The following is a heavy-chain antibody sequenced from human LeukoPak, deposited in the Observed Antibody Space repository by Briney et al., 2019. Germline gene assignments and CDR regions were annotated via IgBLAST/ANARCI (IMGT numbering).Heavy chain of an antibody. V-gene: IGHV3-30*18. CDR1: GFTFSSYG. Sequence: GGSLRLSCAASGFTFSSYGMHWVRQAPGKGLEWVAVISYDGSNKYYADSVKGRFTISRDNSKNTLYLQMNSLRAEDTAVYYCAKAPPYKKYFDYWGQGTLVTVSS. D-gene: IGHD1-1*01. CDR3: AKAPPYKKYFDY. J-gene: IGHJ4*02. CDR2: ISYDGSNK.